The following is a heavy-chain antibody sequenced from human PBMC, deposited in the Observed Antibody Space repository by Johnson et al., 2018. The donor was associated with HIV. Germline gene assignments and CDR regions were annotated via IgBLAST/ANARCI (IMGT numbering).Heavy chain of an antibody. Sequence: VQLVESGGGLVQPGGSLRLSCAASGFTFSSYAMHWVRQAPGKGLEYVSAISSNGVGTYYAHYVKGRFTISRDNSKNTLHLQMGSLRTEDMAVYYCARTGRWELLPDAFDIWGQGTMVTVSS. CDR2: ISSNGVGT. CDR3: ARTGRWELLPDAFDI. V-gene: IGHV3-64*01. J-gene: IGHJ3*02. CDR1: GFTFSSYA. D-gene: IGHD1-26*01.